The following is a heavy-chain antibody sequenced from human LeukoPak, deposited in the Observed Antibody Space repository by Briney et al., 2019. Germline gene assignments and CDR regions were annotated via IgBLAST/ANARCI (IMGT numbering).Heavy chain of an antibody. CDR3: AKGVEYSSGWYDNFQH. CDR2: INSDGSWT. CDR1: GNYW. D-gene: IGHD6-19*01. V-gene: IGHV3-74*01. Sequence: PGGSLRLSCAASGNYWMHWVRQAPGKGLVWVSHINSDGSWTSYADSVKGRFTISKDNAKNTVYLQMNSLRAEDTAVYYCAKGVEYSSGWYDNFQHWGQGTLVTVSS. J-gene: IGHJ1*01.